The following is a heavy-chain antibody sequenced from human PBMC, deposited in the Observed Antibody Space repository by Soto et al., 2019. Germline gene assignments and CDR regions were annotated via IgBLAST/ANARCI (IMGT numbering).Heavy chain of an antibody. D-gene: IGHD3-9*01. Sequence: PGESLKISCAASGFSFEDYTMHWVRHGPGKGPEWISLISWDGGRTLFSDSVKGRFIISRDNNKNSLYLQMNSLTTEDTALYYCARDSYDISTGQKRYFDYWGQGTLVTSPQ. J-gene: IGHJ4*02. CDR3: ARDSYDISTGQKRYFDY. CDR1: GFSFEDYT. V-gene: IGHV3-43*01. CDR2: ISWDGGRT.